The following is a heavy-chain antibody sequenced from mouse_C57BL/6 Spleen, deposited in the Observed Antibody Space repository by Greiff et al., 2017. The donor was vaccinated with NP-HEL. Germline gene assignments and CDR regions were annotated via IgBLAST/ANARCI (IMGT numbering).Heavy chain of an antibody. Sequence: QVQLQQSGPELVKPGASVKISCKASGYAFSSSWMNWVKQRPGKGLEWIGRIYPGDGDTNYNGKFKGKAALTADKSSSTAYMQLSSLTSEDSAVYFCARSGYYDYDGDYWGQGTTLTVSS. CDR3: ARSGYYDYDGDY. J-gene: IGHJ2*01. V-gene: IGHV1-82*01. CDR1: GYAFSSSW. D-gene: IGHD2-4*01. CDR2: IYPGDGDT.